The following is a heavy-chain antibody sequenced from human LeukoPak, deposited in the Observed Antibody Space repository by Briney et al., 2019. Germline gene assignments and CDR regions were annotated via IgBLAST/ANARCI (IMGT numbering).Heavy chain of an antibody. CDR3: AREQYCGGDCYPRPLDY. J-gene: IGHJ4*02. CDR2: ISSSSSYI. Sequence: KPGGSLRLSCAASGFTFSSYSMNWVRQAPGKGLEWVSSISSSSSYIYYADSVKGRFTISRDNAKNSLYLQMNSLRAEDTAVYYCAREQYCGGDCYPRPLDYWGQGTLVTVSS. V-gene: IGHV3-21*01. D-gene: IGHD2-21*02. CDR1: GFTFSSYS.